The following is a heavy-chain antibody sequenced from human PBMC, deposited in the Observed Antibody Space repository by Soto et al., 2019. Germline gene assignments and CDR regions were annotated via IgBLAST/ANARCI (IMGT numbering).Heavy chain of an antibody. D-gene: IGHD3-10*01. Sequence: QVQLVQSGAEVKKPGASVKVSCKASGYTFTSYGISWVRQAPGQGLEYMGWISAYNGNTNYAQNLQGRVTMTTDTSKSTAYMELRSRRSDDTAVYYLERGGRNKAEAYWGQGTLVTVSS. V-gene: IGHV1-18*01. CDR3: ERGGRNKAEAY. J-gene: IGHJ4*02. CDR1: GYTFTSYG. CDR2: ISAYNGNT.